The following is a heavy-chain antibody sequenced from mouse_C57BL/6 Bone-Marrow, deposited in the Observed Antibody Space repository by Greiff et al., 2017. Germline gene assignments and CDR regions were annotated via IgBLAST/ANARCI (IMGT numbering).Heavy chain of an antibody. CDR1: GYTFTSYG. J-gene: IGHJ3*01. CDR2: IYPRSGTT. V-gene: IGHV1-81*01. D-gene: IGHD4-1*01. CDR3: ARAGTCAY. Sequence: VQLQESGAELARPGASVKLSCKASGYTFTSYGISWVKQRTGQGLEWIGEIYPRSGTTYDNEKFKGKATLTADKSSSPAYMALRSLTSEDSAVYFCARAGTCAYWGQGTLVTVSA.